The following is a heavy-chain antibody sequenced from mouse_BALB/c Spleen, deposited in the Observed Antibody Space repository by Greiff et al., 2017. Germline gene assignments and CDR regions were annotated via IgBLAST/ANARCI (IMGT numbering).Heavy chain of an antibody. Sequence: EVKLQESGGGLVQPGGSLKLSCAASGFTFSSYGMSLVRQTPDKRLELVATINSNGGSTYYPDSVKGRFTISRDNAKNTLYLQMSSLKSEDTAMYYCAREGDYRYDWFAYWGQGTLVTVSA. CDR2: INSNGGST. D-gene: IGHD2-14*01. CDR3: AREGDYRYDWFAY. CDR1: GFTFSSYG. J-gene: IGHJ3*01. V-gene: IGHV5-6-3*01.